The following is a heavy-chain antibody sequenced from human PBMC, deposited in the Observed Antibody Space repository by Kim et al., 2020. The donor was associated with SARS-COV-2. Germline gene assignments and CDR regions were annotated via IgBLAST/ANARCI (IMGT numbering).Heavy chain of an antibody. J-gene: IGHJ4*02. CDR3: AKGRWLQADY. D-gene: IGHD5-12*01. CDR2: ISYDGSNK. CDR1: GFTFSSYG. V-gene: IGHV3-30*18. Sequence: GSLRLSCAASGFTFSSYGMHWVRQAPGKGLEWVAVISYDGSNKYYADSVKGRFTISRDNSKNTLYLQMNSLRAEDTAVYYCAKGRWLQADYWGQGTLVTVSS.